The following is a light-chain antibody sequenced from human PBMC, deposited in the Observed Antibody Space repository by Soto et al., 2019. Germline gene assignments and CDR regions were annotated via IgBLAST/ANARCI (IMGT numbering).Light chain of an antibody. V-gene: IGKV4-1*01. Sequence: DIVMTQSPDSLAVSLGERVTINCKSSQSVLYSSNNKNYLAWYQQKPGQPPKLLIYWASTRESGVPDRFSGSGSGTDFTLTIRSLQAEDVAVYYCQQYYSTPLTFGQGTKVEIK. J-gene: IGKJ1*01. CDR3: QQYYSTPLT. CDR1: QSVLYSSNNKNY. CDR2: WAS.